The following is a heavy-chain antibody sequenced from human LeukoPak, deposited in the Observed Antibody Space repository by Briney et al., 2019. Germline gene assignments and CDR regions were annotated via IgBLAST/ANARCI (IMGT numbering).Heavy chain of an antibody. J-gene: IGHJ5*02. CDR1: GGTFSSYA. V-gene: IGHV1-69*05. Sequence: SVKVSCKASGGTFSSYAITGVRQAPGQGLEWMGGIIPIFGTANYAQKFQGRVTITTDESTSTAYMELSSLRSEDTAVYYCATPTYYYDSSGYYTNWFDPWGQGTLVTVSS. CDR3: ATPTYYYDSSGYYTNWFDP. CDR2: IIPIFGTA. D-gene: IGHD3-22*01.